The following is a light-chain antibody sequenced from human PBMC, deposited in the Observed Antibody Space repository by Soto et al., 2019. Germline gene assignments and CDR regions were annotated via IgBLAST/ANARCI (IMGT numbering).Light chain of an antibody. CDR1: QSVTTY. CDR3: QHRSNWPPSYT. J-gene: IGKJ2*01. Sequence: DTVLTQSPATLSLSPGERATLSCRASQSVTTYLAWYQQKPGQAPRLPIYDASTKASGIPARFSGSGSGTDFTITISSVETEDFEVYYCQHRSNWPPSYTVGQGTKLEIK. CDR2: DAS. V-gene: IGKV3-11*01.